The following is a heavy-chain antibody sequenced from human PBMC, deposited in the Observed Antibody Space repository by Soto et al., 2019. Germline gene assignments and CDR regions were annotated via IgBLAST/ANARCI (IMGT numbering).Heavy chain of an antibody. CDR2: ISGSAGST. CDR3: AKNTVCSSTSCYLDY. CDR1: GFTFSSYA. V-gene: IGHV3-23*01. Sequence: EVQLLESGGGLVQPGGSLRLSCAASGFTFSSYAMSWVRQAPGKGPEWVTVISGSAGSTYYADSVKGRFTISRDNSKDTLYLQMNSLRAEDTAVYYCAKNTVCSSTSCYLDYWGQGTLVTVSS. D-gene: IGHD2-2*01. J-gene: IGHJ4*02.